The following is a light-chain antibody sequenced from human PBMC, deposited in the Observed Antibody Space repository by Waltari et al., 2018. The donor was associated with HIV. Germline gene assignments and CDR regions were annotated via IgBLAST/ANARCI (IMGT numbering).Light chain of an antibody. CDR2: RNN. Sequence: QSVLAQPRSVSRTPGQTVTISCSASTSNVRNNFVYWYQQVTGVAHKLLIYRNNQRPSGVPDRFSGSKSGKSASLAISGLRTEDEAEYYCAVWDDRLSGRLFGGGTKVTVL. J-gene: IGLJ2*01. CDR1: TSNVRNNF. CDR3: AVWDDRLSGRL. V-gene: IGLV1-47*01.